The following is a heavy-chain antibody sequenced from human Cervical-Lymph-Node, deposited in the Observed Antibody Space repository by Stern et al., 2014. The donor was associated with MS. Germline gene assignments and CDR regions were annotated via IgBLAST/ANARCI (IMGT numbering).Heavy chain of an antibody. Sequence: VQLVESGPGLVKPSQTLSLTCTVSGGSISSSGYYWSWIRQPADKGLEWIGRIPDSGSTYYNPCPKRRSTTSMDTATTNISPKLPSVTAADTAVYYCATTRWDLFTWNWFDPWGQGTLVTVSS. CDR2: IPDSGST. J-gene: IGHJ5*02. D-gene: IGHD1-26*01. V-gene: IGHV4-61*02. CDR1: GGSISSSGYY. CDR3: ATTRWDLFTWNWFDP.